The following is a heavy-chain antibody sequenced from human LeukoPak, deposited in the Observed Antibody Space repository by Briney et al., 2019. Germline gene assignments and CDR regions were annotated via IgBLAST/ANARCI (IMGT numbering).Heavy chain of an antibody. Sequence: GGSLRLSCAASGFTFSGYSMNWVRQAPGKGLEWVSSITSTTTYIYYADSVKGRFTISRDNAKDSLYLQMNSLRVEDTAVYYCARDRALNELGINAFDIWGQGTMVTVSS. CDR1: GFTFSGYS. CDR3: ARDRALNELGINAFDI. J-gene: IGHJ3*02. D-gene: IGHD7-27*01. V-gene: IGHV3-21*01. CDR2: ITSTTTYI.